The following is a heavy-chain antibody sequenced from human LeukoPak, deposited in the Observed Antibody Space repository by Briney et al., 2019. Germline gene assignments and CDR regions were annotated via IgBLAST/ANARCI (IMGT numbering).Heavy chain of an antibody. V-gene: IGHV3-73*01. CDR1: GFTFSGSA. J-gene: IGHJ4*02. CDR2: IRSKANSYAT. D-gene: IGHD6-13*01. Sequence: GGSLRLSCAASGFTFSGSAMHWVRQASGKGLEWVGRIRSKANSYATAYAASVKGRFTISRDDSKNTAYLQMNSLKTEDTAVYYCTLNLLYSSSWYGWDQGTLVTVSS. CDR3: TLNLLYSSSWYG.